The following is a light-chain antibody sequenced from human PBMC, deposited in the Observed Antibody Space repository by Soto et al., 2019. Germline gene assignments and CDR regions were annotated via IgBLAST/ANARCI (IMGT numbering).Light chain of an antibody. V-gene: IGLV2-8*01. CDR2: EVT. J-gene: IGLJ2*01. CDR3: SSFAGGGNPVL. CDR1: SSDVGGYNY. Sequence: QSVLTQPPSASGSLGQSVTISCTGTSSDVGGYNYVSWHQQHPGKAPKVMIYEVTKRPPGVPDRFSGSKSGNTASLTVSGLPAEDYADYYCSSFAGGGNPVLLGGGTKLTVL.